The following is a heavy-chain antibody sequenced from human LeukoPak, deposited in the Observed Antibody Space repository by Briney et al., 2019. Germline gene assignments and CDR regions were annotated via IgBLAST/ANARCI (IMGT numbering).Heavy chain of an antibody. CDR1: GFSFGDYS. Sequence: GGSLRLSCGVSGFSFGDYSMNWVRQTPEKGLEWLSSIDSSGAYIYYADSVKGRVTISRGNAKNSLFLQMSRLRAEDTAVYYCVGDQADTQFDSGEMIPLAHWGQGTLVIVSS. D-gene: IGHD5-24*01. J-gene: IGHJ4*02. CDR2: IDSSGAYI. CDR3: VGDQADTQFDSGEMIPLAH. V-gene: IGHV3-21*01.